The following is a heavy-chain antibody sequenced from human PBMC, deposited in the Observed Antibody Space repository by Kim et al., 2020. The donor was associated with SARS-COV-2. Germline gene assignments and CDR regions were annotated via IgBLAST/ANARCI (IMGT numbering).Heavy chain of an antibody. J-gene: IGHJ3*02. Sequence: NPSLKSRVTISVDTSKNQFSLKLSSVTAADTAVYYCAREDSSGYHDAFDIWGQGTMVTVSS. V-gene: IGHV4-31*02. D-gene: IGHD3-22*01. CDR3: AREDSSGYHDAFDI.